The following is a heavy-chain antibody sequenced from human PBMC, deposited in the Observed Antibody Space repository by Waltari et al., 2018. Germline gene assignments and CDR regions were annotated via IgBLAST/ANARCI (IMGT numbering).Heavy chain of an antibody. D-gene: IGHD6-19*01. Sequence: EVQLLESGGALVQPGGSLRLSCAASGFSFSNYAMSWVRQAPGKGLEWVSRISGSGGDTYYVDSVKGRFTISRDNSKNTLYLRMKRLRAEDTAIYYCAKDFPVAVGNVNWFDPWGQGTQVTVSS. CDR2: ISGSGGDT. V-gene: IGHV3-23*01. CDR3: AKDFPVAVGNVNWFDP. J-gene: IGHJ5*02. CDR1: GFSFSNYA.